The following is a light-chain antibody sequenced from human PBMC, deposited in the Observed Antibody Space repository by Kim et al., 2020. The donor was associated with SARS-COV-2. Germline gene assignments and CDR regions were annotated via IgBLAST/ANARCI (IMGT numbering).Light chain of an antibody. CDR3: SSFEGGNTLRV. Sequence: QSALTQPPSASGSPGQSLTISCTGTSSDVGGYNYVSWYQQHPGKAPKLMIYEVNKRPSGVPDRFSGSKSGNTASLTVSGLQAEDEAGYYCSSFEGGNTLRVFGGGTQLTVL. CDR1: SSDVGGYNY. J-gene: IGLJ3*02. V-gene: IGLV2-8*01. CDR2: EVN.